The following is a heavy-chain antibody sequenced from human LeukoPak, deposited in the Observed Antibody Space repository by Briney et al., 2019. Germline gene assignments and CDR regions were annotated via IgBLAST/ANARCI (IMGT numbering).Heavy chain of an antibody. D-gene: IGHD6-13*01. V-gene: IGHV3-30-3*01. J-gene: IGHJ5*02. CDR2: ISYDGSNK. CDR3: ARGYSSSWYLAS. Sequence: GGSLRLSCAASGFTFSSYAMHWVRQAPGKGLEWVAVISYDGSNKYYADSVKGRFTISRDNSKNTLYLQMNSLRAEDTAVYYCARGYSSSWYLASWGQGTLVTVSS. CDR1: GFTFSSYA.